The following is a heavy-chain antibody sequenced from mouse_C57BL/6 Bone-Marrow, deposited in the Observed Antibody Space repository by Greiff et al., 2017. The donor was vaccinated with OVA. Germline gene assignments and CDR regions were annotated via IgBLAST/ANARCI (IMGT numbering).Heavy chain of an antibody. CDR1: GYTFTSYW. V-gene: IGHV1-69*01. J-gene: IGHJ3*01. D-gene: IGHD2-3*01. CDR3: ARGLDGYSFAY. CDR2: IDPSDSYT. Sequence: QVQLQQPGAELVMPGASVKLSCKASGYTFTSYWMHWVKQRPGQGLEWIGEIDPSDSYTNYNQKFKGKSTLTVDKSFSTAYMQLSSLTSEDSAVYYCARGLDGYSFAYWGQGTLVTVSA.